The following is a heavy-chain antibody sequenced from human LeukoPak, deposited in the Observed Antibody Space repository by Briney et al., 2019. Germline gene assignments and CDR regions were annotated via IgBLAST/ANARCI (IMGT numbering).Heavy chain of an antibody. CDR1: GGSISSSSYY. CDR3: ARQGAFNY. V-gene: IGHV4-39*01. CDR2: IYYSGST. D-gene: IGHD3-16*01. J-gene: IGHJ4*02. Sequence: SETLSLTCTVSGGSISSSSYYWGWIRQPPGKGLEWIGSIYYSGSTYYNPSLKSRVTISVDTSKNQFSLKLSSVTAADTAVYYCARQGAFNYWGQGTLVTVSS.